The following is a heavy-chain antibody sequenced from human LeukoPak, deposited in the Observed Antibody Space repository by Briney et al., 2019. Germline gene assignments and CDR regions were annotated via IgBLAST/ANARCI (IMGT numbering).Heavy chain of an antibody. CDR1: GGSFSGYY. J-gene: IGHJ4*02. D-gene: IGHD6-19*01. V-gene: IGHV4-34*01. CDR2: INRSGST. Sequence: SETLSLTCAVYGGSFSGYYWSWIRQPPGKGLEWIGEINRSGSTNYNPSLKSRVTISVDTSKNQFSLKLSSVTAADTAVYYCARGIAVAGSVDYWGQGTLVTVSS. CDR3: ARGIAVAGSVDY.